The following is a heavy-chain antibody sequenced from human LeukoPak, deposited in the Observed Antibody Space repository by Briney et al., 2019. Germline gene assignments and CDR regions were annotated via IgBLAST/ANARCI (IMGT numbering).Heavy chain of an antibody. CDR3: ARDQGGSGGN. Sequence: GGSLRLSCAASGFTFSSYSMNWVRQAPWKGLEWVSSISSSGTYIYYADSVKGRFTISRDNAKNSVHLQMNSLRAEDTAVYYCARDQGGSGGNWGQGTLVTVSS. D-gene: IGHD3-10*01. V-gene: IGHV3-21*01. CDR1: GFTFSSYS. J-gene: IGHJ4*02. CDR2: ISSSGTYI.